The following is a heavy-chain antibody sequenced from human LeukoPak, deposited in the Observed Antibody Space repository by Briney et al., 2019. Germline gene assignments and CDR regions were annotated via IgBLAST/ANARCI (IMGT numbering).Heavy chain of an antibody. V-gene: IGHV4-38-2*02. CDR3: TRDGPRSSGYPDT. J-gene: IGHJ5*02. CDR1: GYSISSGYY. D-gene: IGHD3-22*01. Sequence: PSETLSLTCTVSGYSISSGYYWGWIRQPPGKGLEWIGSIYHSGSTYYNPSLKSRVTISVDTSKNQFSLRLNSVTAADTAVYYCTRDGPRSSGYPDTWGQGTLVTVSS. CDR2: IYHSGST.